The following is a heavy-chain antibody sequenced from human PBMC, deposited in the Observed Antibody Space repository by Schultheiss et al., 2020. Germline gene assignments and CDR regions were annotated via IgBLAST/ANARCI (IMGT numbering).Heavy chain of an antibody. V-gene: IGHV4-34*01. D-gene: IGHD4-23*01. CDR2: SNHTGGT. CDR3: ARQDGGNGLAA. J-gene: IGHJ5*02. Sequence: SQTLSLTCAVYGGSLSGNYWSWVRQPPGKGLEWIGESNHTGGTYYNPSFKSRVTISVYTSKNQFSLRLNSVTAADTAVYYCARQDGGNGLAAWGQGTLVTVSS. CDR1: GGSLSGNY.